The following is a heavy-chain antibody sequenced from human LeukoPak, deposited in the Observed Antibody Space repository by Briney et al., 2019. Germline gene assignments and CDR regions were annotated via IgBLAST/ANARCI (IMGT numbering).Heavy chain of an antibody. CDR2: FSTSSGTI. Sequence: GGSLRLSCAVSGFTFSSYSMKWVRQARGKGGEGISYFSTSSGTIAYADSVKGRFTISRDNEKNSLYLQMTSLRAEDTAVYYCARDSMYAFDIWGQGTMVTVSS. V-gene: IGHV3-48*01. J-gene: IGHJ3*02. CDR3: ARDSMYAFDI. CDR1: GFTFSSYS. D-gene: IGHD2-2*01.